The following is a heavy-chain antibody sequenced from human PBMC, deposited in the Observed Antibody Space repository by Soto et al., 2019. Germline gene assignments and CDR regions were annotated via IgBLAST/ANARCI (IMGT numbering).Heavy chain of an antibody. J-gene: IGHJ4*02. CDR1: GFTFSSYS. Sequence: PGGSLRLSCAASGFTFSSYSMNWVRQAPGKGLEWVSSISSSSSYIYYADSVKGRFTISRDNAKNSLYLQMNSLRAEDTAVYYCARGYYDSSGYLTFDYWGQGTLVTVSS. CDR3: ARGYYDSSGYLTFDY. V-gene: IGHV3-21*01. CDR2: ISSSSSYI. D-gene: IGHD3-22*01.